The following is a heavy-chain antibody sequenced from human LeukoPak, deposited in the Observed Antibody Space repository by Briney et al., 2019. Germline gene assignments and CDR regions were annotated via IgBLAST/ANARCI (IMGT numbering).Heavy chain of an antibody. V-gene: IGHV4-34*01. Sequence: SETLSLTCAVYGGSFSGYYWSWIRQPPGRGLEWIGEINHSGSTNYNPSLKSRVTISVDTSKNQFSLKLSSVTAADTAVYYCARDLYYYDSSGFGYWGQGTLVTVSS. J-gene: IGHJ4*02. CDR3: ARDLYYYDSSGFGY. D-gene: IGHD3-22*01. CDR1: GGSFSGYY. CDR2: INHSGST.